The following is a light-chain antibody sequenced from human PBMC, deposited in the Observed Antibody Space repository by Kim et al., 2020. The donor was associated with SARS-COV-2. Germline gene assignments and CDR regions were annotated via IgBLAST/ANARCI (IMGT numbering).Light chain of an antibody. CDR3: TSYTSTSTYV. CDR1: SSDVGDYDF. Sequence: QSALTQPASVSGSPGQSITISCTGASSDVGDYDFVSWYQHHPGKAPKVIIYDVTERPSGVSNRFSGSKSGNTASLTISGLQAEDEADYYCTSYTSTSTYVFGTGTKVTVL. J-gene: IGLJ1*01. V-gene: IGLV2-14*03. CDR2: DVT.